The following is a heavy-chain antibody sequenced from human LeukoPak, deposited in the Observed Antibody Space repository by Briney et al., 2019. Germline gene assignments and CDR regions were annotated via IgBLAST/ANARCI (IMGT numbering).Heavy chain of an antibody. J-gene: IGHJ4*02. CDR2: ISFNGGNT. D-gene: IGHD1-14*01. CDR3: ARDPNHDYYIS. V-gene: IGHV3-64*04. Sequence: GGSLRLSCSASGFIFSSYAMHWVRQAPGKGLEYVSGISFNGGNTYFADSVKGRFTISRDNAKNSLYLQMNSLRPEDTAVYFCARDPNHDYYISWGQGTLVTVSS. CDR1: GFIFSSYA.